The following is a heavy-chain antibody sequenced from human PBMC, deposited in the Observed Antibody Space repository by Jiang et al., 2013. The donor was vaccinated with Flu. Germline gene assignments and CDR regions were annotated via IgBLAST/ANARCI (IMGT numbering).Heavy chain of an antibody. CDR3: ARLGIRPNWNYGRVFDY. CDR2: ISSSGSTI. V-gene: IGHV3-48*03. J-gene: IGHJ4*02. D-gene: IGHD1-7*01. Sequence: EWVSYISSSGSTIYYADSVKGRFTISRDNAKNSLYLQMNSLRAEDTAVYYCARLGIRPNWNYGRVFDYWGQGTLVTVSS.